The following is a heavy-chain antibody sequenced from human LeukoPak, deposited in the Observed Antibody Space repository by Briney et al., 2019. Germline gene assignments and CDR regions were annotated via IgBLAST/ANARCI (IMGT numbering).Heavy chain of an antibody. Sequence: ASVKVSCKASGYTFTSYDINWVRQATGQGLEWMGWMNPNSGNTGYAQKFQGRVTMTRNTSISIAYMELSSLRSEDTAVYYCARVYYYGSGSYLRSYYYYGMDVWGQGTTVTVSS. V-gene: IGHV1-8*01. J-gene: IGHJ6*02. CDR3: ARVYYYGSGSYLRSYYYYGMDV. D-gene: IGHD3-10*01. CDR1: GYTFTSYD. CDR2: MNPNSGNT.